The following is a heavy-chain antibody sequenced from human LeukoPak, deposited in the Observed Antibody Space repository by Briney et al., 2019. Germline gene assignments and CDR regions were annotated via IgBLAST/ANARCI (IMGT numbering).Heavy chain of an antibody. CDR2: IIPIFDTG. J-gene: IGHJ2*01. V-gene: IGHV1-69*13. CDR3: ARVRFGESSDWYFDL. Sequence: SVKVSCKASGGTFSSYAINWVRQAPGQGLEWMGGIIPIFDTGSYAQKFQGRVTITADEVTSTAYMELISLRSEDTAVYYCARVRFGESSDWYFDLWGRGTLVTVSS. CDR1: GGTFSSYA. D-gene: IGHD3-10*01.